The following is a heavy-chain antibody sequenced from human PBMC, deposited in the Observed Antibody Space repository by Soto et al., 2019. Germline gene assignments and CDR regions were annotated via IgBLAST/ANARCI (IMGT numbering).Heavy chain of an antibody. J-gene: IGHJ4*02. Sequence: SQTMSLTCTVFGDSIGIYYLSWIRQPPGKRLEWIGYIYYSGSTNYNPSLKSRVTISIDTSKNQFSLKLSSVTAAATAVYYCARYYGGNLYYFDNRAQATLLTVSS. D-gene: IGHD2-21*02. CDR3: ARYYGGNLYYFDN. CDR2: IYYSGST. CDR1: GDSIGIYY. V-gene: IGHV4-59*01.